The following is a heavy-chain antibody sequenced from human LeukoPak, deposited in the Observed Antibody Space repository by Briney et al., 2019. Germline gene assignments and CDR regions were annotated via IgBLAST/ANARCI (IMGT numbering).Heavy chain of an antibody. CDR1: GYTFTSYG. CDR3: ARDPGALYSSGWYDY. CDR2: ISAYNGNT. V-gene: IGHV1-18*01. J-gene: IGHJ4*02. D-gene: IGHD6-19*01. Sequence: GASVKVSCKASGYTFTSYGISWVRQAPGQGLEWMGWISAYNGNTNYAQKLQGRVTMTTDTSTSTAYMELRSLRSDDTAVYYCARDPGALYSSGWYDYWGQGTLVTVSS.